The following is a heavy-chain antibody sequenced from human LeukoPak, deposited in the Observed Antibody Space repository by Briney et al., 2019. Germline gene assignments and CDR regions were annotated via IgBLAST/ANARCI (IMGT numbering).Heavy chain of an antibody. CDR2: FDPEDGET. Sequence: ASVKVSCKVSGYTLTGLSMHWVRQAPGKGLEWMGGFDPEDGETIYAQKFQGRVTMTEDTSTDTAYMELSSLRSEDTAVYYCATVVMVRSGSYYFDYWGRGTLVTVSS. CDR3: ATVVMVRSGSYYFDY. CDR1: GYTLTGLS. V-gene: IGHV1-24*01. D-gene: IGHD3-22*01. J-gene: IGHJ4*02.